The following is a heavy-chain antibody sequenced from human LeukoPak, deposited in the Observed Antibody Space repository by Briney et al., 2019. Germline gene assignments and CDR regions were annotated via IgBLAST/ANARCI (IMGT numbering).Heavy chain of an antibody. D-gene: IGHD6-19*01. Sequence: ASVKVSCKASGYTFTGYYMHWVRQAPGQGLEWMGWINPNSGGTNYAQKFQGRVTMTRDTSISTAYMELSRLRSDDTAVYYCARDVWGSGCPDSWGQGALVTVSS. CDR1: GYTFTGYY. CDR2: INPNSGGT. V-gene: IGHV1-2*02. J-gene: IGHJ4*02. CDR3: ARDVWGSGCPDS.